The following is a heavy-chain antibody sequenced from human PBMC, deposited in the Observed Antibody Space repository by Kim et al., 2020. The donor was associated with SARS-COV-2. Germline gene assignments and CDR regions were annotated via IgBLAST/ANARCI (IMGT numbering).Heavy chain of an antibody. V-gene: IGHV3-21*01. J-gene: IGHJ5*02. Sequence: YADSVKGRFTISRDNAKNSLYLQMNSLRAEDTAVYYCAREFWGSSSGFDPWGQGTLVTVSS. CDR3: AREFWGSSSGFDP. D-gene: IGHD6-13*01.